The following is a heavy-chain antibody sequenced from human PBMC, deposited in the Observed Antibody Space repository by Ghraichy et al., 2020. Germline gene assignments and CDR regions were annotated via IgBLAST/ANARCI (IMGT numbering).Heavy chain of an antibody. V-gene: IGHV3-23*01. CDR3: AKESECWRAYTAYGDV. Sequence: GGSLRLSCATSGFTFSNYAMTWVRQAPGKGLEWVSAMSGSGGSTYYTDSVKGRLTISRDNYKNKLYLQMNSLRAEDTAVYYWAKESECWRAYTAYGDVWGQGTTVTVSS. CDR1: GFTFSNYA. J-gene: IGHJ3*01. CDR2: MSGSGGST. D-gene: IGHD3-16*01.